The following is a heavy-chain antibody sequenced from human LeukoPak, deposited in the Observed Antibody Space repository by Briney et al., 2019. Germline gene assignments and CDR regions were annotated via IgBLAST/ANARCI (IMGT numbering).Heavy chain of an antibody. CDR3: ARTITQGFYAFDI. Sequence: SETLSLTCTVSGGSVSSYYWSWIRQPPGKGLDWIAYIHSSGSTNYNPSLKSRVTISVDTSKNQFSLKLSSVTAADTAVYYCARTITQGFYAFDIWGQGTMVTVSS. V-gene: IGHV4-59*02. CDR1: GGSVSSYY. J-gene: IGHJ3*02. D-gene: IGHD1-14*01. CDR2: IHSSGST.